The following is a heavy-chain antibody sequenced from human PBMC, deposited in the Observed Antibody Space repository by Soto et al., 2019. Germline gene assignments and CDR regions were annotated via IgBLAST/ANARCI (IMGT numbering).Heavy chain of an antibody. Sequence: QVQLVQSGAEVKKPGSSVKVSCKAFGGTFSSYAISWVRQAPGLGLEWMGGILPIFGTANYAQKFQGRVTITADESTSTAYMELSSLTSEDTAVYYCASDTQYCSGGSCYSHMGYGIDVWGQGTTVSVSS. CDR1: GGTFSSYA. CDR2: ILPIFGTA. J-gene: IGHJ6*02. V-gene: IGHV1-69*12. CDR3: ASDTQYCSGGSCYSHMGYGIDV. D-gene: IGHD2-15*01.